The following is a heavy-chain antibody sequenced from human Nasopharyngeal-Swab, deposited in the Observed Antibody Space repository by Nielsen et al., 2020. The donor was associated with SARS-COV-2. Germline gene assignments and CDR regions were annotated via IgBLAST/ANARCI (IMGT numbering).Heavy chain of an antibody. D-gene: IGHD1-1*01. V-gene: IGHV4-59*01. CDR2: IYYSGST. CDR3: AREQQYYFDY. J-gene: IGHJ4*02. CDR1: GGSISSYY. Sequence: ESLKISCTVSGGSISSYYWSWIRQPPGKGLEWIGYIYYSGSTNYNPSLKSRVTISVDTSKNQFSLKLSSVTAADTAVYYCAREQQYYFDYWGQGTLVTVSS.